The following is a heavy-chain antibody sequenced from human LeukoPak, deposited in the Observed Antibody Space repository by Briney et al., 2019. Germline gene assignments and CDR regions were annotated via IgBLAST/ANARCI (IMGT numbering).Heavy chain of an antibody. J-gene: IGHJ4*02. CDR2: IKQDGSEK. Sequence: PGGSLRLSCAASGFTFSSYGMHWVRQAPGKGLEWVANIKQDGSEKYYVDSIKGRFTISRDNAKNSLYVQMNNLRAEDTAVYYCARDQGWGDYWGQGTLVTVFS. D-gene: IGHD3-16*01. CDR1: GFTFSSYG. V-gene: IGHV3-7*01. CDR3: ARDQGWGDY.